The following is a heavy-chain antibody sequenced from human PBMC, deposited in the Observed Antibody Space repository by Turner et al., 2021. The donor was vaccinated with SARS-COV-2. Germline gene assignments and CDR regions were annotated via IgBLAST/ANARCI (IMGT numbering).Heavy chain of an antibody. CDR1: GGSISSSSYY. Sequence: LQLQESGPGLVKPSETPSPPRTVPGGSISSSSYYWGRIRPPPGKGPEGVGSIYYSGGTYYNPSLKSRVTISVDTSKNQFSLKLTSVAAADTAVYFCARHWEVAAAAYLARFDPWGQGTLVTVSS. CDR3: ARHWEVAAAAYLARFDP. V-gene: IGHV4-39*01. CDR2: IYYSGGT. J-gene: IGHJ5*02. D-gene: IGHD6-13*01.